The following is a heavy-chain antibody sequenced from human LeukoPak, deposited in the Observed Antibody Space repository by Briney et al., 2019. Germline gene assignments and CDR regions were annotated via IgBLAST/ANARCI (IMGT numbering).Heavy chain of an antibody. V-gene: IGHV4-4*07. CDR2: IYTNGNT. Sequence: SETLSLTCTVSGDSINSYYWNRIRQPAGKGLEWIGRIYTNGNTNYNPSLKSRVTMSIDMSRNQFSLTLTSLTAADTAVYYCASVKTYGSDAYDMWGQGTMVTVSS. CDR1: GDSINSYY. CDR3: ASVKTYGSDAYDM. J-gene: IGHJ3*02. D-gene: IGHD3-10*01.